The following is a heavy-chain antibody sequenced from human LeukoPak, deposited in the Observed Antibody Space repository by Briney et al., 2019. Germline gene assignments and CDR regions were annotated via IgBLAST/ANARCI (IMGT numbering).Heavy chain of an antibody. D-gene: IGHD6-13*01. CDR3: AKGLTLAAAGTLDY. V-gene: IGHV3-48*04. CDR2: ITRSSTTI. J-gene: IGHJ4*02. CDR1: GFTFSLCS. Sequence: QPGGSLRLSCAASGFTFSLCSMNWVRKAPGKGLEWVSHITRSSTTIYYADSVEGRFTVSRDNAKNSLYLQMNSLRAEDTAVYYCAKGLTLAAAGTLDYWGQGTLATVSS.